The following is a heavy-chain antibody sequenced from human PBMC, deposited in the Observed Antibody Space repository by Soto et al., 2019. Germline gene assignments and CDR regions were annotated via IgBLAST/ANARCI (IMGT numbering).Heavy chain of an antibody. CDR3: ARRGYSYGQRWFDP. D-gene: IGHD5-18*01. CDR2: IYYSGST. CDR1: GGSISSSSYY. V-gene: IGHV4-39*01. J-gene: IGHJ5*02. Sequence: QLQLQESGPGLVKPSETLSLTCTVSGGSISSSSYYWGWIRQPPGKGLEWIGSIYYSGSTYYNPSRKSRVTISVDTSKNQFSLKLSSVTAADTAVYYCARRGYSYGQRWFDPWGQGTLVTVSS.